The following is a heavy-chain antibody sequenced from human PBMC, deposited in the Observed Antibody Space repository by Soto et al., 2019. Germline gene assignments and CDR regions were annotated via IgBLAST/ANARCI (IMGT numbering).Heavy chain of an antibody. CDR3: ARVASYSSSLFY. CDR1: GVYISSGGYY. J-gene: IGHJ4*02. D-gene: IGHD6-13*01. Sequence: PSETLSLTCTVSGVYISSGGYYCSWIRQHPGKGLEWIGYIYYSGSTYYNPSLKSRVTISVDTSKNQFSLKLSSVTAADTAVYYWARVASYSSSLFYWGQGTLVPSPQ. CDR2: IYYSGST. V-gene: IGHV4-31*03.